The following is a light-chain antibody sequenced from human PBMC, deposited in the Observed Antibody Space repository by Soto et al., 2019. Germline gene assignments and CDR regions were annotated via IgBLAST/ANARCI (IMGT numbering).Light chain of an antibody. V-gene: IGKV3-15*01. CDR1: QRVDIN. CDR3: QQYRSWPRT. Sequence: PGERVTLSCRASQRVDINLAWYQQKPGQPPRLLIYGASTRATDMSGTFSGRGSGTEFTLTISSLRPEDFAVYYCQQYRSWPRTFGQGTKVEIK. CDR2: GAS. J-gene: IGKJ1*01.